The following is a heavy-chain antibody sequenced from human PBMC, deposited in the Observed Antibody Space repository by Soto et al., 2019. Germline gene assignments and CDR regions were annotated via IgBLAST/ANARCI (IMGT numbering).Heavy chain of an antibody. Sequence: GGSLRLSCAASGFTFSSYGMHWVRQAPGKGLEWVAVISYDGSNKYYADSVKGRFTISRDNSKNTLYLQMNSLRAEDTAVYYCAKTTHLEYSGYEWLFDYWGQGTLVTVSS. D-gene: IGHD5-12*01. CDR3: AKTTHLEYSGYEWLFDY. CDR1: GFTFSSYG. J-gene: IGHJ4*02. CDR2: ISYDGSNK. V-gene: IGHV3-30*18.